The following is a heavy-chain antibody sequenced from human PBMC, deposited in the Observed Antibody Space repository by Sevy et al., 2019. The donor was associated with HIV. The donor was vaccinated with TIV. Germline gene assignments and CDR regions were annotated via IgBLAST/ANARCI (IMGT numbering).Heavy chain of an antibody. V-gene: IGHV3-48*02. CDR1: GFSFSTYN. CDR2: ISSSSSTI. CDR3: ARKLREGYYFDY. D-gene: IGHD1-26*01. Sequence: GGSLRLSCAASGFSFSTYNMNGVRQAPRKGLEWVSYISSSSSTIYYADSVKGRFTISRDNAKNALYLQMNSLRDEDTAVYYCARKLREGYYFDYWGQGTLVTVSS. J-gene: IGHJ4*02.